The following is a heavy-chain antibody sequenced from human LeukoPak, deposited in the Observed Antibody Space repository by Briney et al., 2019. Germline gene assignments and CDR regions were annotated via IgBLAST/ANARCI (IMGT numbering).Heavy chain of an antibody. J-gene: IGHJ3*02. CDR2: AYYRGNT. D-gene: IGHD2-2*01. CDR3: ARLRGVDCSRTSCSRLDGFHI. CDR1: GGSTSSDY. Sequence: SSETLSLTRTVSGGSTSSDYWGWIRQPPGQGLEWIGYAYYRGNTNYNPSPKSRVTISVDASRNQFSLKLSSVTAADTALYYGARLRGVDCSRTSCSRLDGFHIWGQGTMVTVSS. V-gene: IGHV4-59*08.